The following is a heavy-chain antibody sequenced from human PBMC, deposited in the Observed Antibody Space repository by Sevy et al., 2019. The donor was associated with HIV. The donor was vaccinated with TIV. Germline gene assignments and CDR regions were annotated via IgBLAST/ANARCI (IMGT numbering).Heavy chain of an antibody. Sequence: ASVKVSCKASGYTFTRYYMHWVRQAPGQGLEWMGIINPSGGSTSYAQKFQGRVTMTRDTSTSTVYMELSSLRSEDTAVYYCPRGPLYGSGNFDYFDYWGQGTLVTVSS. D-gene: IGHD3-10*01. CDR3: PRGPLYGSGNFDYFDY. V-gene: IGHV1-46*01. CDR1: GYTFTRYY. J-gene: IGHJ4*02. CDR2: INPSGGST.